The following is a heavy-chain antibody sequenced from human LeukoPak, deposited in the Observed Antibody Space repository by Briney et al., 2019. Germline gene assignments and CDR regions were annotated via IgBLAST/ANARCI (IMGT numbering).Heavy chain of an antibody. CDR3: ARHVRQQLPPKAFDY. CDR2: IYYSGNT. J-gene: IGHJ4*02. V-gene: IGHV4-39*01. CDR1: GGSISSGIYY. D-gene: IGHD6-13*01. Sequence: PSETLSLTCTVSGGSISSGIYYWGWIRQPPGKGLEWIGSIYYSGNTYYNPSLKSRVTISVDTSKNQLSLKLNSATAADTAVYYCARHVRQQLPPKAFDYWGQGTLVTVSS.